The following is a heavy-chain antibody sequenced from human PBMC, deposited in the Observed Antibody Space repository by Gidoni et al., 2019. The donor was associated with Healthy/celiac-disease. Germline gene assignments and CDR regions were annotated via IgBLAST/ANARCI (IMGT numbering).Heavy chain of an antibody. J-gene: IGHJ6*02. CDR2: INHSGST. V-gene: IGHV4-34*01. CDR3: ARGLSLRGYYGSGSYTNRYYYGMDV. D-gene: IGHD3-10*01. Sequence: QVQLQQWGAGLLKPSETLSLTCAVYGGSFSGYYWSWLRQPPGKGLEWIGEINHSGSTNYNPSLKSRVTISVDTSKNQFSLKLSSVTAADTAVCYCARGLSLRGYYGSGSYTNRYYYGMDVWGQGTTVTVSS. CDR1: GGSFSGYY.